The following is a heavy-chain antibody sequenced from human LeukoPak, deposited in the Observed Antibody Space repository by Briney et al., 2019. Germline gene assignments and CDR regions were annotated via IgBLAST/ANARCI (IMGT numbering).Heavy chain of an antibody. CDR2: TYRLKI. CDR1: GDSVSSNTVA. Sequence: SQTLSLTCGISGDSVSSNTVAWNWLRQSPSRGLEWLWRTYRLKIDYADSVKSRISINGDTSKNQISLQLSSVTPEDTAVYFCARGQFSGFDMWGQGTVVTVSS. CDR3: ARGQFSGFDM. J-gene: IGHJ3*02. V-gene: IGHV6-1*01. D-gene: IGHD5-24*01.